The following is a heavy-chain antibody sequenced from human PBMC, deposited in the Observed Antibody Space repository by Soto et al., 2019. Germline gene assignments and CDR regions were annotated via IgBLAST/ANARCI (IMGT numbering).Heavy chain of an antibody. CDR2: IIPILGIA. J-gene: IGHJ4*02. Sequence: QVQLVQSGAEVKKPGSSVKVSCKASGGTFSSYTISWVRQAPGQGLEWMGRIIPILGIANYAQKFQGRVTITADKSTSTAYMELSSLRTEDTAVYYCAREDGDFAHLGYWGQGTLVTVSS. V-gene: IGHV1-69*08. CDR3: AREDGDFAHLGY. D-gene: IGHD4-17*01. CDR1: GGTFSSYT.